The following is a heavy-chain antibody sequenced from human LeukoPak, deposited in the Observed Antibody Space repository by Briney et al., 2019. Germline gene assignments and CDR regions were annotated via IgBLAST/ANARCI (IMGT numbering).Heavy chain of an antibody. CDR3: ARGEGYYYDSSGL. V-gene: IGHV4-59*01. CDR1: GGSISSYY. D-gene: IGHD3-22*01. Sequence: KSSETLSLTCTVSGGSISSYYWSWIRQPPGKGLEWIGYIYYSGSTNYNPSLKSRVTISVDTSKNQFSLKLSSVTAADTAVYYCARGEGYYYDSSGLWGQGTLVTVSS. CDR2: IYYSGST. J-gene: IGHJ4*02.